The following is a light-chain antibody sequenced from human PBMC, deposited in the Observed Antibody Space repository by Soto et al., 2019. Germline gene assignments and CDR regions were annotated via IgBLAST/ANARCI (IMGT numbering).Light chain of an antibody. J-gene: IGLJ1*01. CDR1: SSDVGAYNY. V-gene: IGLV2-11*01. Sequence: QSALTQPPSASGSPGQSVTISCTGTSSDVGAYNYVSWYQQYPGEAPKRMIYDVTKRPSGVPDRFSGAKSGNTASLTISGLQPEDEADYYCCSYGGSYAPYVFGTGTKLTVL. CDR3: CSYGGSYAPYV. CDR2: DVT.